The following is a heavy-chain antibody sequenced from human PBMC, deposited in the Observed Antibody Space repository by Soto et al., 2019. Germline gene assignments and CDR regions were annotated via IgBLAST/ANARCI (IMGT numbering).Heavy chain of an antibody. CDR1: VFAFSTYA. V-gene: IGHV3-23*01. D-gene: IGHD6-13*01. Sequence: WGSLLVSCASAVFAFSTYAMTWVRQAPGKGLDLVSVISGSGGSSYYAASVKGRFTISRDNSKNTLFLQMNGLRAEDTAVYYCAKVTKRPAAGRYEYYKYGMDVWGQGTTVTVSS. CDR2: ISGSGGSS. CDR3: AKVTKRPAAGRYEYYKYGMDV. J-gene: IGHJ6*02.